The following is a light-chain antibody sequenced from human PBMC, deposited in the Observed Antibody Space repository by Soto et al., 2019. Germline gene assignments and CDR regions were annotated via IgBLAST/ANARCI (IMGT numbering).Light chain of an antibody. V-gene: IGKV1-27*01. CDR2: AAS. CDR1: QGISNF. J-gene: IGKJ1*01. Sequence: DIQMTQSPSSLSASVGDRVTITCRASQGISNFLAWYQQKPGKVPKLLMYAASTLQSGVPSRFSGSGSGTDLTLTISSLQPVYFATYYCQKYNSAPRIFGQGTNVEIK. CDR3: QKYNSAPRI.